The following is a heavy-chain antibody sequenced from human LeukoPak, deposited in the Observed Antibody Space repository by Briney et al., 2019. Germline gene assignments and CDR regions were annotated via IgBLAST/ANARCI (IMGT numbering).Heavy chain of an antibody. Sequence: SVKVSCKASGGTFSSYAISRVRQAPGQGLEWMGRIIPIFGTANYAQKFQGRVTITTDESTSTAYMELSSLRSEDTAVYYCARGLFAGSTSCYDYWGQGTLVTVSS. J-gene: IGHJ4*02. CDR1: GGTFSSYA. D-gene: IGHD2-2*01. V-gene: IGHV1-69*05. CDR3: ARGLFAGSTSCYDY. CDR2: IIPIFGTA.